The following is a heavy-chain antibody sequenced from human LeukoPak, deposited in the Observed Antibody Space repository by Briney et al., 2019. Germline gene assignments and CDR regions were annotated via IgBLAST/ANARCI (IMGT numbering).Heavy chain of an antibody. V-gene: IGHV3-23*01. CDR3: AKEKPTTTTFDY. Sequence: PGGSLRLSCAASGFAFSSFPMTWVRRAPGKGLEWVSLISGSGTSTYYADSVKGRFTISRDNSKNTLYLQMNSLRVEDTAVYYCAKEKPTTTTFDYWGQGTLVTVSS. CDR1: GFAFSSFP. CDR2: ISGSGTST. D-gene: IGHD4-17*01. J-gene: IGHJ4*02.